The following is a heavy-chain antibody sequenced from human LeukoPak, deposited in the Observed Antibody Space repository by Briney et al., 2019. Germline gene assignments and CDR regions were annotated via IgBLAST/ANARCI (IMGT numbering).Heavy chain of an antibody. V-gene: IGHV3-30*18. CDR3: AKGIPADY. Sequence: GGSLRLSCAASGFSVRNNYLSWVRQAPGKGLEWVAVISYDGSNKYYADSVKGRFTISRDNSQNTLYLQMNSLTPEDTAVYYCAKGIPADYWGQGTLVTVSS. CDR2: ISYDGSNK. CDR1: GFSVRNNY. J-gene: IGHJ4*02.